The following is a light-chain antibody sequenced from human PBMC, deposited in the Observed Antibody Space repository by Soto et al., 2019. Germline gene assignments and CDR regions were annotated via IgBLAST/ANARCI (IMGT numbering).Light chain of an antibody. CDR1: QSISSW. V-gene: IGKV1-5*03. CDR2: KAS. J-gene: IGKJ2*01. CDR3: QQYNSYPYT. Sequence: DIQMTQSPSTLSASVGDRVTITCRASQSISSWLAWYLQKPGKAPKLLIYKASSLESGVPSRFSGSGSGTEFTLTISSLQPDDFATYYCQQYNSYPYTFGQGTKLEMK.